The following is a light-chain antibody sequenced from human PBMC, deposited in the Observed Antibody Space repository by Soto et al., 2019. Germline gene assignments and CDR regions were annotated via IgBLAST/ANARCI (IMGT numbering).Light chain of an antibody. J-gene: IGLJ2*01. V-gene: IGLV1-51*01. CDR1: SSNVGKNY. CDR2: DNE. CDR3: GTWDSSLRAVV. Sequence: QSVLTQPPSVSAAPGQTVTISCSGSSSNVGKNYVSWSQHLPGTAPKVLIYDNEKRPSGIPDRFSASKSGTSATLAITGLQTGDEADYYCGTWDSSLRAVVFGGGTKLTVL.